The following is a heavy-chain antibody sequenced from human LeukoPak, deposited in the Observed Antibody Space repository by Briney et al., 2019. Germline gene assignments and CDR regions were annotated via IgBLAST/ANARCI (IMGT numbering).Heavy chain of an antibody. Sequence: PSETLSLTCTVSGGSISSGGYYWSWIRQPPGKGLEWIGYIYHSGSTYYNPSLKSRVTISVDRSKNQFSLKLSSVTAADTAVYYCARDSTTVGIDYWGQGTLVTVSS. D-gene: IGHD4-23*01. V-gene: IGHV4-30-2*01. CDR3: ARDSTTVGIDY. CDR1: GGSISSGGYY. J-gene: IGHJ4*02. CDR2: IYHSGST.